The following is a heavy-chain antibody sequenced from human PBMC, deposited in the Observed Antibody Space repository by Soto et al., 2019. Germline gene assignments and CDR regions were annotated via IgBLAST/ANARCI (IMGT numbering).Heavy chain of an antibody. V-gene: IGHV1-18*01. CDR2: ISAYNGNT. CDR1: GYTFTSYG. J-gene: IGHJ3*02. CDR3: ARDQGDRITIFGVVRAFDI. D-gene: IGHD3-3*01. Sequence: ASVKVSCKASGYTFTSYGISWVRQAPGQGLEWMGWISAYNGNTNYAQKLQGRVTMTTDTSTSTAYMELRSLGSDDTAVYYCARDQGDRITIFGVVRAFDIWGQGTMVTVSS.